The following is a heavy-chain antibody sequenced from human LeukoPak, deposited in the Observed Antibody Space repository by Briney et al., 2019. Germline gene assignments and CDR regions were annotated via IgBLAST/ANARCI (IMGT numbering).Heavy chain of an antibody. CDR1: GGTFSSYA. J-gene: IGHJ4*02. CDR2: IIPIFGTA. D-gene: IGHD6-6*01. Sequence: SVKVSCKASGGTFSSYAISWVRQAPGQGLEWMGGIIPIFGTANYAQKFQGRVTITADESTSTAYMELSSLRSEDTAVYYCARGLSIAAPGGFDYWGQGTLVTVSS. CDR3: ARGLSIAAPGGFDY. V-gene: IGHV1-69*13.